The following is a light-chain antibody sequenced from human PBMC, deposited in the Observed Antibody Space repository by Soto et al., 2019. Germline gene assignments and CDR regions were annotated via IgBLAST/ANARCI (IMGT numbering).Light chain of an antibody. J-gene: IGLJ2*01. V-gene: IGLV3-9*01. CDR3: QVWDSNTAHVL. CDR2: RDS. Sequence: SYELTQPLSVSVALGQTATISCGGDNVGSKNVQWYQRKPGQAPLMVIYRDSGRPPEIPERFSGSHSGNTATLTITRAQGGDEADYYCQVWDSNTAHVLFGGGTKVTVL. CDR1: NVGSKN.